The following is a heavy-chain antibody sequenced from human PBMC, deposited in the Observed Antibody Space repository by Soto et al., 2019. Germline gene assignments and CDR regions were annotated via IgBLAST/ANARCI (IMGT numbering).Heavy chain of an antibody. CDR2: INHSGST. V-gene: IGHV4-34*01. CDR1: GGSFSGYY. J-gene: IGHJ6*01. Sequence: QVQLQQWGAGLLKPSETLSLTCAVYGGSFSGYYWSWIRQPPGKGLEWIGEINHSGSTNYNPSLKSRVTISVDTSKNQFSLKLSSVTAADTAVYYCARVDYGDYDYYYYYGMDVW. D-gene: IGHD4-17*01. CDR3: ARVDYGDYDYYYYYGMDV.